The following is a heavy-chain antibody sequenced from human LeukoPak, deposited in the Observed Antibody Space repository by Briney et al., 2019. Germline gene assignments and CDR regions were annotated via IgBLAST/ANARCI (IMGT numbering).Heavy chain of an antibody. CDR3: ARGRRGSYYYYYGTDV. V-gene: IGHV3-74*01. J-gene: IGHJ6*04. Sequence: PGGSLRLSCAASGFTFSSYWMHWVRQAPGKGLVWVSRINSDGSSTSYADSVKGRFTISRDNAKNTLYLQMNSLRAEDTAVYYCARGRRGSYYYYYGTDVWGKGTTVTVSS. CDR1: GFTFSSYW. CDR2: INSDGSST. D-gene: IGHD3-16*01.